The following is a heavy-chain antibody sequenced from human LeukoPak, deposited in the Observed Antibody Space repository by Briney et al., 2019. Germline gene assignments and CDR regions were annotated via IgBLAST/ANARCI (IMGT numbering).Heavy chain of an antibody. J-gene: IGHJ4*02. CDR2: INPSGGRT. CDR3: ARGGTVLRPNSPYDY. D-gene: IGHD4-17*01. Sequence: GGSVKVSCKASGYTFTSYYMHWVRQAPGQGLEWMRIINPSGGRTSYAQKFQGRVTMTRDTSTSTVYMELSSLRSDDTAVYYCARGGTVLRPNSPYDYWGQGTLVTVSS. CDR1: GYTFTSYY. V-gene: IGHV1-46*01.